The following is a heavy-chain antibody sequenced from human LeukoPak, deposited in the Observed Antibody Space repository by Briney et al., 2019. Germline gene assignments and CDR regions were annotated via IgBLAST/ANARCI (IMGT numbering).Heavy chain of an antibody. CDR1: GGSISSSSYY. V-gene: IGHV4-61*01. D-gene: IGHD5-18*01. J-gene: IGHJ6*03. CDR3: ARDRYIFAGPDAYYYMDV. CDR2: IHYSGST. Sequence: SETLSLTCTVSGGSISSSSYYWGWIRQPPGNGLEWIGYIHYSGSTNYNPSLKSRVTISVDTSKNQFSLKLNSVTAADTAVYYCARDRYIFAGPDAYYYMDVWGKGTTVTISS.